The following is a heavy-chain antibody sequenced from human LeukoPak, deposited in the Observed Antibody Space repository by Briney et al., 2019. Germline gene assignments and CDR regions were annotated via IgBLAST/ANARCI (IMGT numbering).Heavy chain of an antibody. CDR1: GFTFSHYW. Sequence: GGTLRLSCAASGFTFSHYWMSWVRQAPGKGLESVTNIKQDGSNQDYVDSVKGRFTISRDNAKNSLYLQMNSLRAEDTAVYYCAREGSGGFDYWGQGTLVTVSS. D-gene: IGHD3-10*01. CDR3: AREGSGGFDY. V-gene: IGHV3-7*03. J-gene: IGHJ4*02. CDR2: IKQDGSNQ.